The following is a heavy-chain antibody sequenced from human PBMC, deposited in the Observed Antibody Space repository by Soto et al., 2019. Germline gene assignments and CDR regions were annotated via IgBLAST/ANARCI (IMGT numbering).Heavy chain of an antibody. D-gene: IGHD6-19*01. J-gene: IGHJ5*02. CDR2: INHSGST. V-gene: IGHV4-34*01. CDR3: ARGEAGYSSGWYSGWFDP. CDR1: GGSFSGYY. Sequence: TSETLSLTCAVYGGSFSGYYWSWIRQPPGKGLEWIGEINHSGSTNYNPSLKSRVTISVDTSKNQFSLKLSSVTAADTAVYYCARGEAGYSSGWYSGWFDPWGQGTLVTVS.